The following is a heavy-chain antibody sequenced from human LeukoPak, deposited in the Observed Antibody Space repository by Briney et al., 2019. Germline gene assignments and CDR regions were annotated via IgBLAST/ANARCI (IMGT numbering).Heavy chain of an antibody. D-gene: IGHD6-19*01. Sequence: PSETLTLSCTVSGATFSSYDWSWIRQTTGKGLEWIGYIYYSGTTNYNPSFQRRVTISVDVSKYQFSLKLRSVTAADTAVYYCAREGYASGWNDYWGQGILVTVSS. J-gene: IGHJ4*02. V-gene: IGHV4-59*01. CDR1: GATFSSYD. CDR2: IYYSGTT. CDR3: AREGYASGWNDY.